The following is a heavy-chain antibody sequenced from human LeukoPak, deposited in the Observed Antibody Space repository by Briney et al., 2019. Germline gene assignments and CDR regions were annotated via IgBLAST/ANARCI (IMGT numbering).Heavy chain of an antibody. V-gene: IGHV3-30-3*01. CDR3: ARDLYSSGWALDY. CDR1: GFTFSSYA. CDR2: ISYDGSNK. J-gene: IGHJ4*02. Sequence: PGRSLRLSCAASGFTFSSYAMHWVRQAPGKGLEWVAVISYDGSNKYYADSVKGRFTISRDNSKNTLYLQLSSLTAGDTAVYYCARDLYSSGWALDYWGSGTLVTVSS. D-gene: IGHD6-19*01.